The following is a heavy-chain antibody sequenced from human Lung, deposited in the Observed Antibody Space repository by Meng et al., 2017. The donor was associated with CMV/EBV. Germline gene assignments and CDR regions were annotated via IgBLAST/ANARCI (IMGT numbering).Heavy chain of an antibody. J-gene: IGHJ4*02. CDR1: LSFRTAW. D-gene: IGHD3-10*01. Sequence: LSFRTAWMSCVRQVPGKWFQWFGRIRSKTDGATTDYAAPVKGRISISRDDSNNTVYLQMDRLKTEDTGVYYCTSNRGAWYIDYWGQGTLVTVSS. CDR3: TSNRGAWYIDY. V-gene: IGHV3-15*05. CDR2: IRSKTDGATT.